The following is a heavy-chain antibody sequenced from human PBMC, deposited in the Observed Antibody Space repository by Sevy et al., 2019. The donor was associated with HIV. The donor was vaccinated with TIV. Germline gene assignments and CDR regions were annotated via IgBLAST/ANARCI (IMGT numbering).Heavy chain of an antibody. CDR3: ARGDSSGAAFDS. D-gene: IGHD6-25*01. J-gene: IGHJ3*02. Sequence: GGSLRLSCAASGFTFSSYSMNWVRQAPGKGLEWVSSISPDSGYIYYADSVKGRFTISRDNAKKSLYLQMNSLRAEDTAVYYCARGDSSGAAFDSRGQGTIVTVSS. CDR1: GFTFSSYS. V-gene: IGHV3-21*01. CDR2: ISPDSGYI.